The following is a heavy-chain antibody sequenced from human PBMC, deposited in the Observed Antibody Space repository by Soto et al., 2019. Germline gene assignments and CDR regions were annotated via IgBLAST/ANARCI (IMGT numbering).Heavy chain of an antibody. Sequence: QVQLVESGGGVVQPGRSLRLSCAASGFTFSSYGMHWVRQAPGKGLEWVAVISYDGSNKYYADSVKGRFTISRDNSKNTLYLQMNSLRAEDTAVYYCATDLNPYYYGSALGYWGQGTLVTVSS. CDR1: GFTFSSYG. CDR2: ISYDGSNK. CDR3: ATDLNPYYYGSALGY. J-gene: IGHJ4*02. D-gene: IGHD3-10*01. V-gene: IGHV3-30*03.